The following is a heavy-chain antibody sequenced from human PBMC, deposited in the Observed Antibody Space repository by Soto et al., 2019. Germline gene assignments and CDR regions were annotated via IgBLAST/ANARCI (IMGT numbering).Heavy chain of an antibody. Sequence: ETLSLTCTVSGGSISSYYWSWIRQPPGKGLEWIGYIYYSGSTNYNPSLKSRVTISVDTSKNQFSLKLSSVTAADTAVYYCARGVTTYSSGWLFDYWGQGTLVTVSS. D-gene: IGHD6-19*01. CDR3: ARGVTTYSSGWLFDY. V-gene: IGHV4-59*01. CDR1: GGSISSYY. CDR2: IYYSGST. J-gene: IGHJ4*02.